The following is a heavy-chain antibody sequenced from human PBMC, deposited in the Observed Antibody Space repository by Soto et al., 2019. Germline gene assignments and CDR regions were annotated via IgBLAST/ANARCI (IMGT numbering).Heavy chain of an antibody. D-gene: IGHD3-22*01. CDR2: ISNGARTT. CDR1: GFTFGNHD. Sequence: EVQLVESGGGLVQAGGSLTLSCHSSGFTFGNHDMNWVRQAPGKGLEWISYISNGARTTSYADSVRGRFTISRDNDKDSLFLHMNILRAEDTALYYSAGDSGFFDGSGPAFDVWGQGALVTVSS. J-gene: IGHJ3*01. CDR3: AGDSGFFDGSGPAFDV. V-gene: IGHV3-48*03.